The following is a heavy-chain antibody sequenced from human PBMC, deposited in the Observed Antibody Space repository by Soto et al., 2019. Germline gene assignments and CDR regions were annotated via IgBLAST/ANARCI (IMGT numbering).Heavy chain of an antibody. J-gene: IGHJ5*02. CDR1: GGSISSYY. CDR2: IYYSGST. Sequence: SETLSLTCTVSGGSISSYYWSWIRQPPGKGLEWIGYIYYSGSTNYDPSLKSRVTISVDTSKNQFSLKLSSVTAADTAVYYCARVLSGIYGPHWFDPWGQGTLVTVSS. V-gene: IGHV4-59*01. D-gene: IGHD1-26*01. CDR3: ARVLSGIYGPHWFDP.